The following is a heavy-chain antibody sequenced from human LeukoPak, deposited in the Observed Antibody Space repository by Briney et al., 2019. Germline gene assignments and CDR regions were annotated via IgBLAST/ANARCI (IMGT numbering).Heavy chain of an antibody. CDR3: ARDGFRSPLGY. D-gene: IGHD2-2*03. CDR2: IYYSGST. V-gene: IGHV4-39*07. J-gene: IGHJ4*02. Sequence: SETLSLTCTVSGGSISSSSYYWGWIRQPPGKGLEWIGSIYYSGSTYYNPSLKSRVTISVDTSKNQFSLKLTSVTAADTAVYYCARDGFRSPLGYWGQGTLVTVSS. CDR1: GGSISSSSYY.